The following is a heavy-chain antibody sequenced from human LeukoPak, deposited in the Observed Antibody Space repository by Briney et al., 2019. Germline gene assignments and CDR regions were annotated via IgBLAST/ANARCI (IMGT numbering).Heavy chain of an antibody. V-gene: IGHV3-23*01. CDR2: ISGSGGST. Sequence: GGSLRLSCAASELTFISYAMDGVRQAPGKGLEWVSGISGSGGSTYFADAVKGRFTISRDNSKNTLYLQMNSLRAEDTALYYCAKGSWITFFDNWGQGTLVTVSS. CDR3: AKGSWITFFDN. J-gene: IGHJ4*02. CDR1: ELTFISYA. D-gene: IGHD5-12*01.